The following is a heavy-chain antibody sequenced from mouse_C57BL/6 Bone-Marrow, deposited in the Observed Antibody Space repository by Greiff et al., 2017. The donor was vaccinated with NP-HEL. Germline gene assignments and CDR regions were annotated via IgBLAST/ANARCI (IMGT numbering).Heavy chain of an antibody. Sequence: QVQLQQSGAELVKPGASVKLSCKASGYTFTSYWMHWVKQRPGQGLEWIGMIHPNSGSTNYNEKFKSKATLTVDKSSSTAYMQLSSLTSEDSAVYYCATRGGYYYGSSPDYWGQGTTLTVSS. CDR1: GYTFTSYW. V-gene: IGHV1-64*01. CDR2: IHPNSGST. CDR3: ATRGGYYYGSSPDY. J-gene: IGHJ2*01. D-gene: IGHD1-1*01.